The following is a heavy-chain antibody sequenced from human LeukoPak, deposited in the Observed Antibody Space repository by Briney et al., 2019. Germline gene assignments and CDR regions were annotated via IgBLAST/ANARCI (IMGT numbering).Heavy chain of an antibody. CDR2: IKQDGSEK. Sequence: GGSLRLSCAASGFTFSNYWMNWVRQAPGKGLEWVANIKQDGSEKYYVDSVKGRFTISRDNAKNSLYLQMNSLRAEDTAVYYCARGRVRGVIAYQFDHWGQGSLVTVSS. J-gene: IGHJ4*02. CDR1: GFTFSNYW. CDR3: ARGRVRGVIAYQFDH. D-gene: IGHD3-10*01. V-gene: IGHV3-7*05.